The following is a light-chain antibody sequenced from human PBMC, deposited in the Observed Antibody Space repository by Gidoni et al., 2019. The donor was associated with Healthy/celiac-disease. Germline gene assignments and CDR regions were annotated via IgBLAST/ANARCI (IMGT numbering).Light chain of an antibody. CDR2: GAS. CDR1: QSVSSN. CDR3: QQYNNWPPYT. V-gene: IGKV3-15*01. Sequence: IVMTQSTATLSVSPGERATLSCRASQSVSSNLAWYQQKPGQAPRLLIYGASTRANGIPARFSGSGSGTEFTLTISSLQSEDFAVYYCQQYNNWPPYTFGQGTKLEIK. J-gene: IGKJ2*01.